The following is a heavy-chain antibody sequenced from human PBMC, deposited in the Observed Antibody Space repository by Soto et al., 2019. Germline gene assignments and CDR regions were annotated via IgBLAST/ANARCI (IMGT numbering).Heavy chain of an antibody. D-gene: IGHD2-8*01. V-gene: IGHV3-33*01. J-gene: IGHJ4*02. CDR2: IWYDGSKK. CDR1: GFAFSNYS. Sequence: VQLVESGGGVVQPGRSLRLSCAASGFAFSNYSMPWVRQTPGKRLEWVALIWYDGSKKYYADSVKGRFTISRDNSNNALYLLMHSLSGEYTAVYFCAVYPPGVAGRYYFDYWGQGTLVTVSS. CDR3: AVYPPGVAGRYYFDY.